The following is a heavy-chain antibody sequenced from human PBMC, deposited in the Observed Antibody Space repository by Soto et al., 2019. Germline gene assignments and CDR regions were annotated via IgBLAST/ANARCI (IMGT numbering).Heavy chain of an antibody. J-gene: IGHJ4*02. CDR3: ARDVSTGRGDFFES. V-gene: IGHV4-4*07. D-gene: IGHD1-1*01. CDR1: GASMNNYY. CDR2: MYASGGS. Sequence: SETLSLTCTISGASMNNYYWSWIRQSAGGRLEWIGRMYASGGSNYNPALNGRAILSADMSKNQFSLTLAAVTAADTAVYFCARDVSTGRGDFFESWGQGTLVTVSS.